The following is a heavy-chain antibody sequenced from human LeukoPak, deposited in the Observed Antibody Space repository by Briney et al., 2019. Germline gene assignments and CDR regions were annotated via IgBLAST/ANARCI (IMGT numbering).Heavy chain of an antibody. CDR1: GGSFSGYY. CDR3: ARGRGYYYPDAFDI. J-gene: IGHJ3*02. V-gene: IGHV4-34*01. CDR2: INHSGST. Sequence: SETLSLTCAVYGGSFSGYYWSWIRQPPGKGLEWIGEINHSGSTNYNPSLKSRVTMSVDTSKNQFSLKLSSVTAADTAVYYCARGRGYYYPDAFDIWGQGTMVTVSS. D-gene: IGHD3-22*01.